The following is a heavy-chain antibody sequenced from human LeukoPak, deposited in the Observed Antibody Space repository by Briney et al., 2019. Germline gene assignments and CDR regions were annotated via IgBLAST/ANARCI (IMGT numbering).Heavy chain of an antibody. CDR3: AREGPSVTPYY. D-gene: IGHD4-17*01. CDR2: IKQDGSEK. CDR1: GFKFSSNW. V-gene: IGHV3-7*01. J-gene: IGHJ4*02. Sequence: GGSLRLSCAASGFKFSSNWMSWVRQAPGKGLEWVANIKQDGSEKFYVDSVKGRFTISRDNAKNSLYLQMNSLRAEDTAVYYCAREGPSVTPYYWGQGTLVTVSS.